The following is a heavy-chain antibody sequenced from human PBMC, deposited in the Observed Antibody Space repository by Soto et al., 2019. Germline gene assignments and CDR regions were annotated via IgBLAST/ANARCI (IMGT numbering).Heavy chain of an antibody. CDR1: GGTFSSYA. Sequence: XVSXKASGGTFSSYAISWVRQAPGQGLEWMGGIIPIFGTANYAQKFQGRVTITADESTSTAYMELSSLRSEDTAVYYCAXXXXXXXXXXXXXLXGXDYXXXGTLVTVSX. J-gene: IGHJ4*02. V-gene: IGHV1-69*01. D-gene: IGHD6-13*01. CDR3: AXXXXXXXXXXXXXLXGXDY. CDR2: IIPIFGTA.